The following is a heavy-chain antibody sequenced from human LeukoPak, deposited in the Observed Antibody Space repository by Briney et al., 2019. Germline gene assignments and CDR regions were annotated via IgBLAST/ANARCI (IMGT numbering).Heavy chain of an antibody. Sequence: GGSLRLSCAASGFTFDDYGMSWVRQAPGKGLEWVSGINLNGGSTGYADSVKGRFTISRDNAKNSLYLQMNSLRAEDTALYYCARESVRRISMRSKGFFDYWGRGTRVTVSS. D-gene: IGHD3-22*01. CDR2: INLNGGST. CDR3: ARESVRRISMRSKGFFDY. J-gene: IGHJ4*02. CDR1: GFTFDDYG. V-gene: IGHV3-20*04.